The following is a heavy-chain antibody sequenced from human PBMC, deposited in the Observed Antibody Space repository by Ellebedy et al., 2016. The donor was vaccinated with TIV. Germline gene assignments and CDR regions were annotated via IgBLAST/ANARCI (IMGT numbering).Heavy chain of an antibody. CDR3: ANTRFCSGGSCYFDF. V-gene: IGHV5-51*01. Sequence: GESLKISCKGSGYNFSRYWIGWVRQMPGKGLEWMGIIYPSDSDTRYNPSFQGQVTISADKSISTAYLHWSSLKASDTAMYYCANTRFCSGGSCYFDFWGQGTLVTVSS. CDR1: GYNFSRYW. D-gene: IGHD2-15*01. CDR2: IYPSDSDT. J-gene: IGHJ4*02.